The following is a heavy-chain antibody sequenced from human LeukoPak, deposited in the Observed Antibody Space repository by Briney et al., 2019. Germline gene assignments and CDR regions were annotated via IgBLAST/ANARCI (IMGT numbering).Heavy chain of an antibody. CDR1: GFTFSSYA. D-gene: IGHD6-19*01. CDR3: ARDVKEWLVHYFDY. V-gene: IGHV3-11*01. J-gene: IGHJ4*02. Sequence: PGGSLRLSCAASGFTFSSYAMSWIRQAPGKGLEWVSYISSSGSTIYYADSVKGRFTISRDNAKNSLYLQMNSLRAEDTAVYYCARDVKEWLVHYFDYWGQGTLVTVSS. CDR2: ISSSGSTI.